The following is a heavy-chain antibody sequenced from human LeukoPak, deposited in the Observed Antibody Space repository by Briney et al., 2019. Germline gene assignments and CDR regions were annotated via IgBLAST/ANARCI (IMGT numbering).Heavy chain of an antibody. J-gene: IGHJ6*03. D-gene: IGHD3-10*01. Sequence: GSSVKVSCKASGGTFSSYAISWVRQAPGQGLEWMGGIIPIFGTANYARKFQGRVTITADESTSTAYMELSSLRSEDTAVYYCARSLGDSGILYYYMDVWGEGTTVTVSS. CDR3: ARSLGDSGILYYYMDV. CDR2: IIPIFGTA. V-gene: IGHV1-69*01. CDR1: GGTFSSYA.